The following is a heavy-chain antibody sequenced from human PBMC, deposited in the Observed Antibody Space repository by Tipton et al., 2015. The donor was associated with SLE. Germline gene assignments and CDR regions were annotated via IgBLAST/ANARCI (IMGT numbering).Heavy chain of an antibody. Sequence: TLSLTCTVSGGSISSYYWSWIRQPPGKGLEWIGYIYYSGSTNYNPSLKSRVTISVDTSKNQFSLKLSSVTAADTAVYYCAREGTGGDGYSHDAFDIWGQGTMVTVSS. D-gene: IGHD5-24*01. CDR2: IYYSGST. CDR3: AREGTGGDGYSHDAFDI. V-gene: IGHV4-59*01. CDR1: GGSISSYY. J-gene: IGHJ3*02.